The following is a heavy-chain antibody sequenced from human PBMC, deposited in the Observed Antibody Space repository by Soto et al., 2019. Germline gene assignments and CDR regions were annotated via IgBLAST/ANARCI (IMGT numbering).Heavy chain of an antibody. Sequence: GASVKVSCKASGGTFSSYAISWVRQAPGQGLEWMGGIIPIFGTANYAQKFQGRVTITADESTSTAYMELSSLRSEDTAVYYCAREPYYYDSSGYYNWFDPWGQGTLVTVSS. D-gene: IGHD3-22*01. J-gene: IGHJ5*02. CDR1: GGTFSSYA. V-gene: IGHV1-69*13. CDR3: AREPYYYDSSGYYNWFDP. CDR2: IIPIFGTA.